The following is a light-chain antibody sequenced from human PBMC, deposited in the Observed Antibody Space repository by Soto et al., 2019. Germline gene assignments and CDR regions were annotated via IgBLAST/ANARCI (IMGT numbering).Light chain of an antibody. CDR1: QSLVYSDGKTY. CDR2: EVS. V-gene: IGKV2D-29*01. Sequence: DIVMTQTPLSLSVTPGQPASISCKSSQSLVYSDGKTYSYWYLQKQGQPPQLXXYEVSNRFSGVPDRFSGSVSGTDGTMKISRVQADDGWVYDGMQRVQFPWTFGQGTKVDIK. CDR3: MQRVQFPWT. J-gene: IGKJ1*01.